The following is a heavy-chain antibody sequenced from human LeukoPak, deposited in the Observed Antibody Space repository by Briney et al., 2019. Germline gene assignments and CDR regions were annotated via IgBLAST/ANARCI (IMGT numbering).Heavy chain of an antibody. CDR1: GFTFSSYG. D-gene: IGHD1-26*01. CDR3: AKDDYYTFDY. J-gene: IGHJ4*02. Sequence: PGGPLRLSCAASGFTFSSYGMHWVRQAPGKGLEWVAFIRYDGSNKYYADSVKGRFTISRDNSKNTLYLQMNSLRAEDTAVYYCAKDDYYTFDYWGQGTLVTVSS. CDR2: IRYDGSNK. V-gene: IGHV3-30*02.